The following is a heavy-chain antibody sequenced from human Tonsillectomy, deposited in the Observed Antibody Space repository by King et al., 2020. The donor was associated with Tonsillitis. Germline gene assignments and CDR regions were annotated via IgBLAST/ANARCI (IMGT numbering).Heavy chain of an antibody. J-gene: IGHJ6*03. V-gene: IGHV3-7*03. CDR1: ELSFGNFW. Sequence: VQLVESGGGLVQPGGSLRLSCAASELSFGNFWMSWVRQAPGKGLEWVADIKQDGSEEYYVDSVKGRFTISRDNAKNPLYLQMNSLRAEDTAVYYCARVSYFWIGYWRGRTNNYYYYMDVWGKGTTVTVSS. D-gene: IGHD3-3*01. CDR2: IKQDGSEE. CDR3: ARVSYFWIGYWRGRTNNYYYYMDV.